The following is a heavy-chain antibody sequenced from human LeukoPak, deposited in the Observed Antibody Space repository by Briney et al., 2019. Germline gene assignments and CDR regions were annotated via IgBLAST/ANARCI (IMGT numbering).Heavy chain of an antibody. D-gene: IGHD6-19*01. Sequence: GGSLRLSCAASGFTFCSYAMTWVRQAPGKGLEWVSGISGSGDSTYYADSVKGRFTISRDNSKNTLYLQMNSLRAEDTAVYYCAIDPSGWYYLDYWGQGTLVTVSS. CDR1: GFTFCSYA. CDR2: ISGSGDST. V-gene: IGHV3-23*01. J-gene: IGHJ4*02. CDR3: AIDPSGWYYLDY.